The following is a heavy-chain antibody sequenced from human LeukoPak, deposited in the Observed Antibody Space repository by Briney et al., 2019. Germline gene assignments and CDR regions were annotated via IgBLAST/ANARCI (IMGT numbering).Heavy chain of an antibody. CDR1: GLSFSGAW. V-gene: IGHV3-23*01. CDR2: ISGSGGST. D-gene: IGHD3-10*01. Sequence: GGSLRLSCAASGLSFSGAWMTWVRQAPGKGLEWVSAISGSGGSTYYADSVKGRFTISRDNSKNTLYLQMNSLRAEDTAVYYCAKEMAPFYGSGDAFDIWGQGTMVTVSS. J-gene: IGHJ3*02. CDR3: AKEMAPFYGSGDAFDI.